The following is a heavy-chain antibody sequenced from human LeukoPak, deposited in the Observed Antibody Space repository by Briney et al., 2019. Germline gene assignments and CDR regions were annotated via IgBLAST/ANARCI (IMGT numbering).Heavy chain of an antibody. J-gene: IGHJ4*02. V-gene: IGHV6-1*01. CDR3: ARDWGPIAARLIIFDY. CDR1: GDSVSSNSAA. D-gene: IGHD6-6*01. Sequence: SQTLSLTCAISGDSVSSNSAAWNWIRQSPSRGLEWLGRTYYRSKWYNDYAVSVKSRITINPDTSKNQFSLQLNSVTPEDTAVYYCARDWGPIAARLIIFDYWGQGTLVTVSS. CDR2: TYYRSKWYN.